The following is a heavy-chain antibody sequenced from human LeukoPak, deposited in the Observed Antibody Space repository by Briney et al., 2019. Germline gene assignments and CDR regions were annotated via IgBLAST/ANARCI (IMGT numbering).Heavy chain of an antibody. J-gene: IGHJ3*02. D-gene: IGHD3-10*01. CDR2: IYYSGST. CDR3: ARSYYYGSGSYSFDI. V-gene: IGHV4-59*01. Sequence: SETLSLTCTVSGGSISSYYWSWIRQPPGKGLEWIGYIYYSGSTNYNPSLKSRVTISVDTSKNQFSLKLSSVTAADTAVYYCARSYYYGSGSYSFDIWGQGTMVTVSS. CDR1: GGSISSYY.